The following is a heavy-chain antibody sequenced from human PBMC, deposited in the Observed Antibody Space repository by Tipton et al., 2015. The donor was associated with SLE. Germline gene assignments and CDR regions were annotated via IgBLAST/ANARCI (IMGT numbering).Heavy chain of an antibody. Sequence: TLSLTCTVSGGSISSHYWSWIRQPPGKGLEWIGYIYYSGSTNYNPSLKSRVTISVDTSKNQFSLKLSSVTAADTAVYYCARVKRAEGAFDIWGQGTMVTVSS. CDR1: GGSISSHY. J-gene: IGHJ3*02. CDR2: IYYSGST. V-gene: IGHV4-59*11. D-gene: IGHD3-22*01. CDR3: ARVKRAEGAFDI.